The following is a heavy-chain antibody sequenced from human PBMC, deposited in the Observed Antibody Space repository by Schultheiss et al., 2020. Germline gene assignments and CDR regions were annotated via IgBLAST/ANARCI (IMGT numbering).Heavy chain of an antibody. V-gene: IGHV3-9*01. Sequence: GGSLRLSCAASGFTFDDYAMHWVRQAPGKGLEWVSGISWNSGSIGYADSVKGRFTISRDNAKNSLYLQMNSLRAEDTAVYYCTREIRYGDPTYYYYGMDVWGKGTTVNVYS. CDR1: GFTFDDYA. D-gene: IGHD4-17*01. CDR2: ISWNSGSI. J-gene: IGHJ6*04. CDR3: TREIRYGDPTYYYYGMDV.